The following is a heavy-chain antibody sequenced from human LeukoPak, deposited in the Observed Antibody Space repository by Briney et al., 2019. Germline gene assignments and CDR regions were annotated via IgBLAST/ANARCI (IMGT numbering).Heavy chain of an antibody. CDR1: GASISGSGYY. CDR3: ARMIAAARSVDY. V-gene: IGHV4-39*01. D-gene: IGHD6-13*01. J-gene: IGHJ4*02. CDR2: IYYSGST. Sequence: SETLSLTCAVSGASISGSGYYWGWIRQPPGKGLEWIGSIYYSGSTYYNPSLESRVTISVDTSKNQFSLKLSSVTAADTAVYYCARMIAAARSVDYWGQGTLVTVSS.